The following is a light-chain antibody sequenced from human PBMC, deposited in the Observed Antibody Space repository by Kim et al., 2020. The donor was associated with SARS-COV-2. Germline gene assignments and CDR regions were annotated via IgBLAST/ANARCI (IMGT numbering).Light chain of an antibody. Sequence: GSVGDRVTITCRASQGISSYLAWYQQKPGKAPKLLIYAASTLQSGVPSRFSGSGSGTDFTLTISSLHPEDFATYYCQQLNSYPWTFGQGTTVDIK. V-gene: IGKV1-9*01. CDR1: QGISSY. CDR3: QQLNSYPWT. CDR2: AAS. J-gene: IGKJ1*01.